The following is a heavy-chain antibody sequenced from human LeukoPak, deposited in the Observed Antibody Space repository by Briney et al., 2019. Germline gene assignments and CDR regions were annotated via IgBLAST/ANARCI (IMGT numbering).Heavy chain of an antibody. CDR1: GGSISSRSHY. CDR3: ARRNDYDFWSGNQYYFDY. J-gene: IGHJ4*02. V-gene: IGHV4-39*01. Sequence: SETQSLTCSVSGGSISSRSHYWGWIRQSPGKGLEWIGTIYYSGTTFYNPSLQSRVSISVDTSRNQFSLRLNSVTAADTAVYYCARRNDYDFWSGNQYYFDYWGQGTLVTVSS. D-gene: IGHD3-3*01. CDR2: IYYSGTT.